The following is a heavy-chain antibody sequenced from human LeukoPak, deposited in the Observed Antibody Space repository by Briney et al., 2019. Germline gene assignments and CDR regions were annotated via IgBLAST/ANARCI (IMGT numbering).Heavy chain of an antibody. D-gene: IGHD2-2*01. J-gene: IGHJ5*02. V-gene: IGHV1-18*01. CDR2: ISAYNGNT. CDR3: ARDHCSSTSCSNWFDP. Sequence: GASVKVSCKASGYTFTSYGISWVRQAPGQGLEWMGWISAYNGNTNYAQKLQGRVTMTTDTSTSTAYMELRSLRSDDTAVYYCARDHCSSTSCSNWFDPWGPGTLVTVSS. CDR1: GYTFTSYG.